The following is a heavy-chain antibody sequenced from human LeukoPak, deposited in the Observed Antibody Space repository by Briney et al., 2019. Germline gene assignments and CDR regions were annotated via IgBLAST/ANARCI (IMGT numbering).Heavy chain of an antibody. V-gene: IGHV1-24*01. CDR1: GYTLTELS. Sequence: VASVKVSCKVSGYTLTELSMHWVRQAPGKGLEWMGGFDPEDGETIYAQKFQGRVTMTEDTSTDTAYMELSSLRSEDTAVYYCATDGPTGGDAFDIWGQGTMVTVSS. CDR2: FDPEDGET. J-gene: IGHJ3*02. CDR3: ATDGPTGGDAFDI. D-gene: IGHD7-27*01.